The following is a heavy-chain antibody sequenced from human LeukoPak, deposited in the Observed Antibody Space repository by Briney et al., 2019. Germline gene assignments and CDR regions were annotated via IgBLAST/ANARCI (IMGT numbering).Heavy chain of an antibody. CDR3: ARVTTYYDFWSGYYVQGDFDY. CDR1: GGTFSSYA. D-gene: IGHD3-3*01. V-gene: IGHV1-18*01. Sequence: ASVKVSCKASGGTFSSYAISWVRQAPGQGLEWMGWISAYNGNTNYAQKLQGRVTMTTDTSTSTAYMELRSLRSDDTAVYYCARVTTYYDFWSGYYVQGDFDYWGQGTLVTVSS. J-gene: IGHJ4*02. CDR2: ISAYNGNT.